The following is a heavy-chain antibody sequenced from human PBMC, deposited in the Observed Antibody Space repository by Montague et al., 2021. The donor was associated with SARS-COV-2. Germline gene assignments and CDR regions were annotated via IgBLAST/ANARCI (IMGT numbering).Heavy chain of an antibody. Sequence: SLRLSCAASGFTFSSCGMHWVRQAPGKGLEWVAVIWYDGSNKYYADSVKGRFTISRDNSKNTLYLQMNSLRAEDTAVYYCAREGVMATTTGFDYWGQGTLVTVSS. CDR3: AREGVMATTTGFDY. J-gene: IGHJ4*02. CDR2: IWYDGSNK. CDR1: GFTFSSCG. D-gene: IGHD5-24*01. V-gene: IGHV3-33*01.